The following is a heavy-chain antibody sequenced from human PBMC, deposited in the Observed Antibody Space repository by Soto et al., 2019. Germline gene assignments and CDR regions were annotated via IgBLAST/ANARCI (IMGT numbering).Heavy chain of an antibody. J-gene: IGHJ6*02. D-gene: IGHD1-7*01. CDR2: INPNSGGT. CDR3: ARTERVELTHYYYHGMDV. CDR1: GYTFTGYY. V-gene: IGHV1-2*04. Sequence: ASVKVSCKASGYTFTGYYMHWVRQAPGQGLEWMGWINPNSGGTNYAQKFQGWVTMTRDTSISTAYMELSRLRSDDTAVYYCARTERVELTHYYYHGMDVWGQGSTGTASS.